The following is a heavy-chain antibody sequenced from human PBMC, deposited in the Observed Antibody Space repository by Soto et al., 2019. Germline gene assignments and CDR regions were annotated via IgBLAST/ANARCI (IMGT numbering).Heavy chain of an antibody. J-gene: IGHJ4*02. CDR3: AVRGG. D-gene: IGHD5-12*01. V-gene: IGHV3-48*01. Sequence: EVQLVESGGGLVQPGVSLRLSCAASGFTFSIYSMSWVRQAPGKGLEWISYISTSGSPTYYADSVKGRFTISRDDARNSLYLQMNSLRADDTAVYYCAVRGGWGQGTLVTVSS. CDR1: GFTFSIYS. CDR2: ISTSGSPT.